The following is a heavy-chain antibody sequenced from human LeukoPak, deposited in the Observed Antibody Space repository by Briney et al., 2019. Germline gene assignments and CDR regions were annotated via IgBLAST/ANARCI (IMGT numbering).Heavy chain of an antibody. CDR1: GFTFSSYE. CDR2: ISSSGSTI. CDR3: ARTISGWYYFDY. D-gene: IGHD6-13*01. Sequence: PGASVRLSCAASGFTFSSYEMNWVRQAPGKGLEWVSYISSSGSTIYYADSVKGRFTISRDNAKNSLYLQMNSLRAEDTAVFYCARTISGWYYFDYWGQGTLVTVST. V-gene: IGHV3-48*03. J-gene: IGHJ4*02.